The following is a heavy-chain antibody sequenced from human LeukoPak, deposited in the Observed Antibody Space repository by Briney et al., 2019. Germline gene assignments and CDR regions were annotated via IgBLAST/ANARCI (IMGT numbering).Heavy chain of an antibody. CDR3: EKGQGDTIFGVVTCFDY. J-gene: IGHJ4*02. V-gene: IGHV3-9*01. CDR1: GFTFDDYG. Sequence: GGSLRLSCAASGFTFDDYGKHWGRQAPGEGLGWVSGISWDSGSIGYADSVKGRFTISRDNAKNSLYLQMTSLRAEDTALYYCEKGQGDTIFGVVTCFDYWGQGTLVTVSS. CDR2: ISWDSGSI. D-gene: IGHD3-3*01.